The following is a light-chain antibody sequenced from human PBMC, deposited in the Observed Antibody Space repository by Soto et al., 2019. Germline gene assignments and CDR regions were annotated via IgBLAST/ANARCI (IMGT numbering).Light chain of an antibody. CDR3: QTWDTGIVV. CDR1: SGHSTYA. V-gene: IGLV4-69*01. J-gene: IGLJ2*01. Sequence: QLVLTQSPSASASLGASVNLTCTLSSGHSTYAIAWHQQQPEKGPRFLMKLHSDGSHIKGDGIPHRFSGSSSGAERYLTISSLQSEDEADYYCQTWDTGIVVFGGGTKLT. CDR2: LHSDGSH.